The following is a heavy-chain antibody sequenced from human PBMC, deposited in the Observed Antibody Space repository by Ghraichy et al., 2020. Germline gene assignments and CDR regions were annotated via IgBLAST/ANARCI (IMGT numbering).Heavy chain of an antibody. CDR2: INAGNGNT. J-gene: IGHJ4*02. D-gene: IGHD1-26*01. CDR3: ARDREVYGGSYSIFDY. Sequence: ASVKVSCKASGYTFTSYAMHWVRQAPGQRLEWMGWINAGNGNTKYSQKFQGRVTITRDTSASTAYMELSSLRSEDTAVYYCARDREVYGGSYSIFDYWGQGTLVTVSS. V-gene: IGHV1-3*01. CDR1: GYTFTSYA.